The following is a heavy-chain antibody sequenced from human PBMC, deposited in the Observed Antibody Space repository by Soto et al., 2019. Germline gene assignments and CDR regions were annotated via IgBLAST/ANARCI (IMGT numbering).Heavy chain of an antibody. V-gene: IGHV4-31*03. Sequence: SETLSLTCTVSGDSISGGNYYWTWIRQHPGRGLEWIGYIYYTGTTHYSPSLQSRVTMSVDTSKNQISPTLTSLTPADTAVYFCARLYTYGYYHFDHWGQGTLVTVSS. CDR3: ARLYTYGYYHFDH. CDR1: GDSISGGNYY. CDR2: IYYTGTT. D-gene: IGHD3-22*01. J-gene: IGHJ4*02.